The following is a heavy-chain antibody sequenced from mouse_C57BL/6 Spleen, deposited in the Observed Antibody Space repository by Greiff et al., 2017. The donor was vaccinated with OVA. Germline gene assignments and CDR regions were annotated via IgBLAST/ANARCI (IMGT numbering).Heavy chain of an antibody. V-gene: IGHV1-52*01. CDR3: ARSSYYGSSYGAMDD. CDR1: GYTFTSYW. D-gene: IGHD1-1*01. CDR2: IDPSDSET. J-gene: IGHJ4*01. Sequence: QVQLQQPGAELVRPGSSVKLSCKASGYTFTSYWMHWVKQRPIQGLEWIGNIDPSDSETHSNQKFKDKATLTVDKSSSTAYMQLSSLTSEDSAVYYCARSSYYGSSYGAMDDWGQGTSVTVSS.